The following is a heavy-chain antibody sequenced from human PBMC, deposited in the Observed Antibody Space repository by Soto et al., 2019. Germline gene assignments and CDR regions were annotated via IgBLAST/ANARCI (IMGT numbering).Heavy chain of an antibody. J-gene: IGHJ5*02. CDR2: ITSSSSI. V-gene: IGHV3-21*05. Sequence: GGSLRLSCAASGFTFSSYNMNWVRQAPGKGLEWVSYITSSSSIYYADSVKGRFTISRDNARNSLYLQMNSLRAEDTAVYYCARGPSNYDILTGYYNWFDPWGQGTLVTAPQ. D-gene: IGHD3-9*01. CDR1: GFTFSSYN. CDR3: ARGPSNYDILTGYYNWFDP.